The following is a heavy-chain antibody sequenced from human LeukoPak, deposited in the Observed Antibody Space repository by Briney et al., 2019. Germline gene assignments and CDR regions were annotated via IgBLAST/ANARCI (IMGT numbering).Heavy chain of an antibody. CDR3: ASFYCSGGSCYQYYSYYYMDV. Sequence: ETLSLTCTASGGSISSSSYYWGWIRQPPGQGLEWIGSIYYSGSTYSNPSLQSRVTISVDTSKNQFSLKLNSVTAADTAVYYCASFYCSGGSCYQYYSYYYMDVWGKGTTVTISS. D-gene: IGHD2-15*01. J-gene: IGHJ6*03. CDR2: IYYSGST. V-gene: IGHV4-39*01. CDR1: GGSISSSSYY.